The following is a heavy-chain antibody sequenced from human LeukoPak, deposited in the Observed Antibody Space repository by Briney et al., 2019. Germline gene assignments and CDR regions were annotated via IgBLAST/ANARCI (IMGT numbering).Heavy chain of an antibody. Sequence: PGGSLRLSCAASGFTVSSNYMSWVRQAPGKGLEWVSVIYSGGSTYYADSVKGRFTISRDNSKNTLYLQMNSLRAEDTAVYYCASGYSYPYYYMDVWGKGPRSPSP. CDR2: IYSGGST. CDR1: GFTVSSNY. J-gene: IGHJ6*03. D-gene: IGHD5-18*01. V-gene: IGHV3-53*01. CDR3: ASGYSYPYYYMDV.